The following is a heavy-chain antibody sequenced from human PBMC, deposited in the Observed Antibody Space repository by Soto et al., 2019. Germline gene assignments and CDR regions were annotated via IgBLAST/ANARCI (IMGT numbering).Heavy chain of an antibody. CDR3: ARDTGTYPSLAPVYKRSPPPPILYYCARGHSSGPLFDP. Sequence: SETLSLTCTVSGGSISSGENFWYWIRQSPGKGLEWIGYIHHSGSTYYYPSLKSRLTISVDTSKNQISLKLNSVTAADTAVYYCARDTGTYPSLAPVYKRSPPPPILYYCARGHSSGPLFDPWGQGTLVTV. D-gene: IGHD6-19*01. CDR2: IHHSGST. CDR1: GGSISSGENF. V-gene: IGHV4-30-4*01. J-gene: IGHJ5*02.